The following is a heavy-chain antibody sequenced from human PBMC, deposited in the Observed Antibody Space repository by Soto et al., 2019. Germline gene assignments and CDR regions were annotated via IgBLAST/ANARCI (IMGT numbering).Heavy chain of an antibody. Sequence: PETMSLTCAVYGGSFSRYYWSWIRQPTGKGLEWIGEINHSGSTNYNPSLKSRVTISVDTSKNQFSLRLSSVTASATAMYYCARGYLDFWCGYGMDIWGQGTTVTVSS. CDR1: GGSFSRYY. CDR3: ARGYLDFWCGYGMDI. V-gene: IGHV4-34*01. D-gene: IGHD3-3*01. CDR2: INHSGST. J-gene: IGHJ6*02.